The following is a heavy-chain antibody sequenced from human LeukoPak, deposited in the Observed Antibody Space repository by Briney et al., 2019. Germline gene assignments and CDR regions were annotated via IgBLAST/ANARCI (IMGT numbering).Heavy chain of an antibody. V-gene: IGHV4-59*08. CDR3: ASHGNHAAY. CDR2: IYYSGST. CDR1: GGSISSYY. J-gene: IGHJ4*02. Sequence: TSETLSLTCTVSGGSISSYYWSWIRQPPGKGLEWIGYIYYSGSTNYNPSLKSRVTISVDTSKNQSYLKLSSVTAADTAVYYCASHGNHAAYWGQGTLVTVSS. D-gene: IGHD4-23*01.